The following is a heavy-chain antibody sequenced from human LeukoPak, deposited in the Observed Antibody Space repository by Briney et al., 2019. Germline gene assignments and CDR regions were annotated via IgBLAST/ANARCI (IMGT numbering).Heavy chain of an antibody. J-gene: IGHJ6*03. CDR2: INEDGSLK. CDR1: GFSFTTYW. CDR3: ARGHSSSWYGYMDV. Sequence: GGSLRLSCAASGFSFTTYWMAWVRQAPGKGLEWVANINEDGSLKNYLDSVKGRFTTSRDNAKNSLYLQMNSLRAEDTAVYYCARGHSSSWYGYMDVWGKGTTVTVSS. V-gene: IGHV3-7*01. D-gene: IGHD6-13*01.